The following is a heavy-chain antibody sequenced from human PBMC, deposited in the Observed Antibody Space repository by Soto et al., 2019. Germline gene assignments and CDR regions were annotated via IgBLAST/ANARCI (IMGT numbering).Heavy chain of an antibody. CDR1: GGSISYNSYY. CDR2: IFYTGTT. V-gene: IGHV4-39*02. D-gene: IGHD2-2*01. J-gene: IGHJ5*02. Sequence: NPSETLSLTCSVSGGSISYNSYYWGWIRQPPGKGLGWVGGIFYTGTTYYSPSLKDRVTISVDTSKNSFSLNLTSVTAADTAVYFCARLVVVAPVANAWGQGTLVTVSS. CDR3: ARLVVVAPVANA.